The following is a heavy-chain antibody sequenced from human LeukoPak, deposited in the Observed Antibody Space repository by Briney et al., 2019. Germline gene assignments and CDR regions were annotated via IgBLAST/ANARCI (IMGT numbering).Heavy chain of an antibody. Sequence: GASVKVSCKASGYTFTGYHMHWVRQAPEQGLEWMGWINPNSGGTNYAQKFQGRVTMTRDTSISTAYMELSRLRSDDTAVYYCARKGKVRPYFDYWGQGTLVTVSS. J-gene: IGHJ4*02. CDR2: INPNSGGT. V-gene: IGHV1-2*02. CDR1: GYTFTGYH. CDR3: ARKGKVRPYFDY. D-gene: IGHD1-1*01.